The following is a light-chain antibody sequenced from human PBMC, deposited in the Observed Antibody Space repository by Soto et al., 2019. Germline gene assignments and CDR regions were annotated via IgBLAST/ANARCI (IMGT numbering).Light chain of an antibody. J-gene: IGKJ2*02. CDR3: QQYEGT. CDR1: QSVSSSY. Sequence: EIVLTQSPGTLSLSPGERATLSCRASQSVSSSYLAWYQQKPGQAPRLPIYGASSRATGIPDRFSGSGSGTDFTLTISRLEPEDFAVYYCQQYEGTFGQGTKLEIK. V-gene: IGKV3-20*01. CDR2: GAS.